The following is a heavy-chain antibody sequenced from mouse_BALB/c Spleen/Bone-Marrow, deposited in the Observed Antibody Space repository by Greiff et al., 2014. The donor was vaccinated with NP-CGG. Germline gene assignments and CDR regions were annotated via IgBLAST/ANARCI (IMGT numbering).Heavy chain of an antibody. J-gene: IGHJ4*01. CDR1: GFTFSNYG. Sequence: EVMLVESGGDLVKPGGSLKLSCAASGFTFSNYGMSRVRQTPDKRLEWVATISSGGSYTYFPDSVKGRFTISRDNAKNTLYLQMNSLKSEDAAMYYCARLTPDYAMDYWGQGTSVTVSS. V-gene: IGHV5-6*01. CDR2: ISSGGSYT. D-gene: IGHD1-3*01. CDR3: ARLTPDYAMDY.